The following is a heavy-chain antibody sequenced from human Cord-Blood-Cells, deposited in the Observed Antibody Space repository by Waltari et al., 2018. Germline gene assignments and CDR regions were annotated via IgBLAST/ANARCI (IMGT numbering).Heavy chain of an antibody. CDR3: ARDMSNTLYCSGGSCYSAMGY. V-gene: IGHV6-1*01. Sequence: QVQLQQSGPGLVKPSQTLALTCAISGESVSSTSVAWNWLRQSPSRGLEWLGRTYYRSKWYNDYAVSVKSRITINPDTSKNQFSLQLNSVTPEDTAVYYCARDMSNTLYCSGGSCYSAMGYWGQGTLVTVSS. CDR2: TYYRSKWYN. D-gene: IGHD2-15*01. J-gene: IGHJ4*02. CDR1: GESVSSTSVA.